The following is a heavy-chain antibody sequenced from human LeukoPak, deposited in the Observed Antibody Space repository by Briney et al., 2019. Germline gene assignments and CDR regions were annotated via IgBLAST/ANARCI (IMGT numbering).Heavy chain of an antibody. CDR1: GYTFTGYY. V-gene: IGHV1-2*02. D-gene: IGHD3-10*01. CDR3: ARDPYYTNSFDY. CDR2: INPNGGGT. Sequence: ASVKVSCKASGYTFTGYYIHWVRQAPGQGLEWMGWINPNGGGTKYAQKFQGRVTVTRDTSINTAYMELSRLKSDDTAVYYCARDPYYTNSFDYWGQGTLVTVSS. J-gene: IGHJ4*02.